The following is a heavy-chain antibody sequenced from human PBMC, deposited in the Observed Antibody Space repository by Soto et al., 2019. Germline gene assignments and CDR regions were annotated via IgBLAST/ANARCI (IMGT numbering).Heavy chain of an antibody. CDR2: IDPSDSYT. CDR3: ARLSYYGSGSYCQYYFDY. V-gene: IGHV5-10-1*01. J-gene: IGHJ4*02. D-gene: IGHD3-10*01. CDR1: GYSFTSYW. Sequence: PGESLKISCKGSGYSFTSYWISWVRQMPGKGLEWMGRIDPSDSYTNYSPSFQGHVTISADKSISTAYLQWSSLKASDTAMYYCARLSYYGSGSYCQYYFDYWGQGTLVTVSS.